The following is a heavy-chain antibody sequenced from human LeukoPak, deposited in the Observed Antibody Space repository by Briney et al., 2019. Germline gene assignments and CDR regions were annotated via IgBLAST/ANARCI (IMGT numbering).Heavy chain of an antibody. Sequence: GESLKTSCKVSAYSLTTYWIGWVRQMPGKGLEWMGIVYLGNSNTRYSPAFQGQVTISADKSISTAYLQWSSLKASDTAIYYCASDNWNDGHDAFDFWGQGTVVTVSS. J-gene: IGHJ3*01. CDR2: VYLGNSNT. V-gene: IGHV5-51*01. CDR3: ASDNWNDGHDAFDF. CDR1: AYSLTTYW. D-gene: IGHD1-1*01.